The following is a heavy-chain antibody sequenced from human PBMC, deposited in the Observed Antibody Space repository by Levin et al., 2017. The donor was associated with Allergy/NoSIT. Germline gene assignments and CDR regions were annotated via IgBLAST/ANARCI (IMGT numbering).Heavy chain of an antibody. Sequence: GGSLRLSCAASGFTFTSYAMAWVRQAPGKGREWVASITGSAATTYYADSVKGRFTISKDNPKNALVLQMNSLRPEDTADYYCAKDRRFTVTADFDNWGHGTRVTVAS. J-gene: IGHJ4*01. D-gene: IGHD4-17*01. CDR2: ITGSAATT. CDR1: GFTFTSYA. V-gene: IGHV3-23*01. CDR3: AKDRRFTVTADFDN.